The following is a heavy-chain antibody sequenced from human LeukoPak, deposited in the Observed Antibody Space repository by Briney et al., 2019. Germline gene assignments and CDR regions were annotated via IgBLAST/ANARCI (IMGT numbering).Heavy chain of an antibody. Sequence: GESLKISCKAGGYPFTNYWIVWVRQMPGKGLEWMGGIYPDDCETTSSPSFQGQVTIPADKSSGTASLQWRALKASDSAMYYCARLGVKMVRGVSLKRSGGHWFDPWGQGTLVTVSS. CDR3: ARLGVKMVRGVSLKRSGGHWFDP. CDR1: GYPFTNYW. V-gene: IGHV5-51*01. J-gene: IGHJ5*02. D-gene: IGHD3-10*01. CDR2: IYPDDCET.